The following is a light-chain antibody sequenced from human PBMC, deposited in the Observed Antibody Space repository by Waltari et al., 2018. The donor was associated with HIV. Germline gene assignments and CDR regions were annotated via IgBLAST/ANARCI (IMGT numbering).Light chain of an antibody. CDR3: SSHLGSSRVL. CDR2: EVN. Sequence: QSALTQPPSASGSPGQSVTISCTGTSSDVGGFNYVSWYQKHPDKVPRVMIYEVNKRPSGVPDRFSGSRSGNTASLTVSGLQPEDEADYYCSSHLGSSRVLFGGGTKLTVL. J-gene: IGLJ2*01. V-gene: IGLV2-8*01. CDR1: SSDVGGFNY.